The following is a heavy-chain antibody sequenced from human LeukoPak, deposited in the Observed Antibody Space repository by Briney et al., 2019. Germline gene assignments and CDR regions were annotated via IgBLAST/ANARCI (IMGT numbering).Heavy chain of an antibody. J-gene: IGHJ4*02. CDR1: GFTFSYYT. CDR3: AKDMNSWRDGSGLGDYFDY. V-gene: IGHV3-30-3*01. D-gene: IGHD6-19*01. CDR2: ISYDGSNK. Sequence: PGGSLRLSCAASGFTFSYYTMHWVRQAPGKGLEWVAVISYDGSNKYYADSAKGRFTISRDNSKNTLYPQMNSLRADDTAVYYCAKDMNSWRDGSGLGDYFDYWGQGTLVTVSS.